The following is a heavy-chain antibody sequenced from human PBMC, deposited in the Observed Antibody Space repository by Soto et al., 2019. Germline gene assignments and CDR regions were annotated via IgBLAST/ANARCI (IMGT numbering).Heavy chain of an antibody. CDR2: INHSGST. Sequence: SETLSLTCAVYGGSFSGYYWSWIRQPPGKGLEWIGEINHSGSTNYNPSLKSRVTISVDTSKNQFSLKLSSVTAADTAVYYCARQPALYYDFWSGYYKPIDYYMEVWGKGTTVTVSS. V-gene: IGHV4-34*01. CDR1: GGSFSGYY. J-gene: IGHJ6*03. CDR3: ARQPALYYDFWSGYYKPIDYYMEV. D-gene: IGHD3-3*01.